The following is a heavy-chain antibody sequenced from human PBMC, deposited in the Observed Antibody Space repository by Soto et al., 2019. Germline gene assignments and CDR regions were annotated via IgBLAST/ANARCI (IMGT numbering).Heavy chain of an antibody. J-gene: IGHJ5*02. Sequence: ASVKASCKASGFTLTTYTLHWVRQAPGQRPEWMGWINGGNGDIKYSQNFKGRVAFTRDTSASTAYMELSSLRSEDTAVYYCAREWNPLNWFDPWGQGTLVTVSS. CDR3: AREWNPLNWFDP. V-gene: IGHV1-3*01. CDR2: INGGNGDI. D-gene: IGHD1-1*01. CDR1: GFTLTTYT.